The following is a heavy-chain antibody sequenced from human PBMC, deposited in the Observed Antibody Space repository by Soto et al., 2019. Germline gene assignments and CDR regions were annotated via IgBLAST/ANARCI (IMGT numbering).Heavy chain of an antibody. CDR1: GGTFSSYA. Sequence: SVKVSCKASGGTFSSYAISWVRQAPGQGLEWMGGIIPISGTANYAQKFQGRVTITADKSTSTAYMELSSLRSEDTAVYYCARGTIVVVPAAPIRYYYGMDVWGQGTTVTVSS. CDR2: IIPISGTA. V-gene: IGHV1-69*06. D-gene: IGHD2-2*01. J-gene: IGHJ6*02. CDR3: ARGTIVVVPAAPIRYYYGMDV.